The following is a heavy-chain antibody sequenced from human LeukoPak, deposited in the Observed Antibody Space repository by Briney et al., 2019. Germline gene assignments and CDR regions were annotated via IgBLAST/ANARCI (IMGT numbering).Heavy chain of an antibody. V-gene: IGHV3-23*01. J-gene: IGHJ6*02. CDR1: GFTFSSYA. CDR3: AKNMVRWLLLPLDGMDV. Sequence: GGSLRLSCAASGFTFSSYAMSWVRQAPGKGLEWVSAISGSGGSTYYADSVKGRFTISRDNSKNTLYLQMNSLRAEDTALYYCAKNMVRWLLLPLDGMDVWGQGTTVTVSS. D-gene: IGHD2-15*01. CDR2: ISGSGGST.